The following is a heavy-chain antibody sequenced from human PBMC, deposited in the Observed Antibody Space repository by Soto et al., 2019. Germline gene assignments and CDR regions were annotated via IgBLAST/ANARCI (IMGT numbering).Heavy chain of an antibody. CDR3: ARVTAAAGTWAF. J-gene: IGHJ4*02. V-gene: IGHV1-2*02. CDR1: GYTFTGYY. Sequence: VASVKVSCKXSGYTFTGYYMHWVRQAPGQGLEWMGWINPNSGDTNYAQNFQGRVTMTWDTSISTAYMELSSLRSDDSAVYYCARVTAAAGTWAFWGQGTLVTVSS. CDR2: INPNSGDT. D-gene: IGHD6-13*01.